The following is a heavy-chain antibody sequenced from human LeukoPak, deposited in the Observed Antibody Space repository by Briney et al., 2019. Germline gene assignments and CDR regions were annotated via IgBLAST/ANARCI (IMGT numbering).Heavy chain of an antibody. CDR2: IYYSGRT. J-gene: IGHJ5*02. D-gene: IGHD6-13*01. CDR1: GGSISSSSYY. Sequence: PSETLSLTCTVSGGSISSSSYYWGWIRQPPGKGLEWIGSIYYSGRTYYNPSLKSRVTISVDTSKNHSSLKLSSVTAADTAVYYCARHGSRAAAGYNWFDPWGQGTLVTVSS. CDR3: ARHGSRAAAGYNWFDP. V-gene: IGHV4-39*01.